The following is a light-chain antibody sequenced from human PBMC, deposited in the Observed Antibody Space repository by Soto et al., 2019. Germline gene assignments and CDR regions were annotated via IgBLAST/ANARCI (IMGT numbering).Light chain of an antibody. CDR1: QSVNNN. V-gene: IGKV3-15*01. CDR3: QQYNNWPPDT. J-gene: IGKJ2*01. Sequence: EIILTQSPASLSVSPGERATLSCRASQSVNNNLAWYQQKRGQAPRLLIYGASTRATGIPGRFRGSGSGTEFTLAITSRQSEDFAVYFWQQYNNWPPDTFGQGTKLEIK. CDR2: GAS.